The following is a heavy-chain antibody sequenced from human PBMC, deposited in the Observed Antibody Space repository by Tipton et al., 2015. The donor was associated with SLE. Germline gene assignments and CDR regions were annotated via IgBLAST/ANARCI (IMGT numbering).Heavy chain of an antibody. CDR2: INHSGST. D-gene: IGHD3-22*01. J-gene: IGHJ1*01. V-gene: IGHV4-34*01. CDR3: ARPYDREAG. Sequence: TLSLTCAVYGGSFSGYYWSWIRQPPGKGLEWIGEINHSGSTNYNPSLKSRVTISVDTSKNQFSLKLSSVTAADTAVYYCARPYDREAGWGQGTLVTVSS. CDR1: GGSFSGYY.